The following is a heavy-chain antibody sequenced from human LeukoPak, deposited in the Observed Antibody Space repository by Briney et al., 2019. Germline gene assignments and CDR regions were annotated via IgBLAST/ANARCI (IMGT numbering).Heavy chain of an antibody. J-gene: IGHJ4*02. V-gene: IGHV1-2*02. D-gene: IGHD2/OR15-2a*01. CDR1: GYTFTGYY. CDR3: ARTRGSHISMAYLDY. Sequence: ASVKVSCKASGYTFTGYYMHWVRQAPGQGLEWMGWISPTSGGTNYAQKFQGRVTMTRDTSISTAYMELSNLRSDDTAVYYCARTRGSHISMAYLDYWGQGTLVTVSS. CDR2: ISPTSGGT.